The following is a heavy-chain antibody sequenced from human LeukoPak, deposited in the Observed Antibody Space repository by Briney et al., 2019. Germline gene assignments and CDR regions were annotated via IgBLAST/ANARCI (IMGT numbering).Heavy chain of an antibody. Sequence: GGSLRLSCAASGFTFSSYGMHWVRQAPGKGLGWVALISYDGRNKFYADSVKGRFTLSRDSSKNTLYLQMNSLRAEDTALYYCARYDILTGYPQGYWGQGTLVTVSS. CDR3: ARYDILTGYPQGY. CDR2: ISYDGRNK. J-gene: IGHJ4*02. CDR1: GFTFSSYG. D-gene: IGHD3-9*01. V-gene: IGHV3-30*03.